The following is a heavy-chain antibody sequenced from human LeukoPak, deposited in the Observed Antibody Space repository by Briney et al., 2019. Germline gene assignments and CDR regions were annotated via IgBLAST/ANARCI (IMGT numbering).Heavy chain of an antibody. CDR3: ASRTTVTTPCDY. J-gene: IGHJ4*02. V-gene: IGHV4-34*01. CDR2: INHSGST. CDR1: GGSISGYY. D-gene: IGHD4-17*01. Sequence: PSETLSLTCAVYGGSISGYYWSWIRQPPGKGLEWIGEINHSGSTNYNPSLKSRVTISVDTSKNQFSLKLSSVTAADTAVYYCASRTTVTTPCDYWGQGTLVTVSS.